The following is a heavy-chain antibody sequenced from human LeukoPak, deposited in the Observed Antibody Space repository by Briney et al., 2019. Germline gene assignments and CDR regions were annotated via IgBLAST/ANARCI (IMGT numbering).Heavy chain of an antibody. Sequence: PSETLSLTCAVYGGSFSGYYWSWIRQPPGKGLEWIGEINHSGSTNYNPSLKSRVTISVDTSKNQFSLKLSSVTAADTAVYYCARHDVVRGVIVYWGQGTLVTVSS. J-gene: IGHJ4*02. D-gene: IGHD3-10*01. V-gene: IGHV4-34*01. CDR3: ARHDVVRGVIVY. CDR1: GGSFSGYY. CDR2: INHSGST.